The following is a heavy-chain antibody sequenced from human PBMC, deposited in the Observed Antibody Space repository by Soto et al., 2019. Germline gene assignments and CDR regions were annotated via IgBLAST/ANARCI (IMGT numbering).Heavy chain of an antibody. D-gene: IGHD1-26*01. Sequence: SETLSLTCTVSGGAISSYYWSWIRQPAGKGLEWVGSIYTSGSTNYNPSLKSRVTMSVDTSKNTFSLKLSTVTAADTAVYYCARGGAMRGAYSFTYFDYWGQGTLVTVPQ. CDR2: IYTSGST. CDR3: ARGGAMRGAYSFTYFDY. J-gene: IGHJ4*02. CDR1: GGAISSYY. V-gene: IGHV4-4*07.